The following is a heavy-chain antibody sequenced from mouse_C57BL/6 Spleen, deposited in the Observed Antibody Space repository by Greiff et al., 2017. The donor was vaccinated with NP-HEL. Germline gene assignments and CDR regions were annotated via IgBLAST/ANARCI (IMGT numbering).Heavy chain of an antibody. J-gene: IGHJ2*01. Sequence: EVMLVESGGDLVKPGGSLKLSCAASGFTFSSYGMSWVRQTPDKRLEWVATISSGGSYTYYPDSVKGRFTISRDNAKNTLYLQMSSLKSEDTAMYYCARQGNYGNFDYWGQGTTLTVSS. CDR3: ARQGNYGNFDY. V-gene: IGHV5-6*01. CDR2: ISSGGSYT. CDR1: GFTFSSYG. D-gene: IGHD2-1*01.